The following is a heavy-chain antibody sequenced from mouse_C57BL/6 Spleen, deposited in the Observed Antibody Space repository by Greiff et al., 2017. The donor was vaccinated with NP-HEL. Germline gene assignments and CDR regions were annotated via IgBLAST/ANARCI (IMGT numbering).Heavy chain of an antibody. V-gene: IGHV5-4*01. D-gene: IGHD4-1*01. CDR3: ARDRLGRAMDY. CDR1: GFTFSSYA. CDR2: ISDGGSYT. J-gene: IGHJ4*01. Sequence: DVMLVESGGGLVKPGGSLKLSCAASGFTFSSYAMSWVRQTPEKRLEWVATISDGGSYTYYPDNVKGRFTISRDNAKNNLYLQMSHLKSEDTAMYYCARDRLGRAMDYWGQGTSVTVSS.